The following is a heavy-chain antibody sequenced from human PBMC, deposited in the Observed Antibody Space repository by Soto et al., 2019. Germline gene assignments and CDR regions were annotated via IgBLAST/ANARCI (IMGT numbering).Heavy chain of an antibody. Sequence: QVQLVESGGGVVQPGRSLRLSCAASGFTFSSYGMHWVRQAPGKGLEWVAVISYDGSNKYYADSVKGRFTISRDNSKNTLYLQMNSLRAEDTAVYYCAKHDSRGGAVDYWGQGTLVTVSS. CDR1: GFTFSSYG. CDR3: AKHDSRGGAVDY. D-gene: IGHD3-22*01. V-gene: IGHV3-30*18. CDR2: ISYDGSNK. J-gene: IGHJ4*02.